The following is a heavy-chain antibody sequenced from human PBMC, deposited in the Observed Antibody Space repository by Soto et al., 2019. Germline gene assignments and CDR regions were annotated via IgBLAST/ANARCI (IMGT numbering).Heavy chain of an antibody. CDR1: GGSISSYY. CDR3: ARGRIAAAGTLRWFDP. Sequence: PSETLSLTCTVSGGSISSYYWSWIRQPPGKGLEWIGYIYYSGSTNYNPSPKSRVTISVDTSKNQFSLKLSSVTAADTAVYYCARGRIAAAGTLRWFDPWGQGTLVTVSS. J-gene: IGHJ5*02. CDR2: IYYSGST. V-gene: IGHV4-59*01. D-gene: IGHD6-13*01.